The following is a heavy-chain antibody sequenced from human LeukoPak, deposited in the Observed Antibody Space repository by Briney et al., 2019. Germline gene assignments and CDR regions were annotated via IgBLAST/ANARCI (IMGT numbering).Heavy chain of an antibody. CDR3: AKESAYSSGWYGGYYLDY. CDR1: GFTFSSYS. CDR2: ISSSSSYI. Sequence: GGSLRLSCAASGFTFSSYSMNWVRQAPGKGLEWVSSISSSSSYIYYADSVKGRFTISRDNAKNSLYLQMNSLRAEDTAVYYCAKESAYSSGWYGGYYLDYWGQGTLVTVSS. D-gene: IGHD6-19*01. V-gene: IGHV3-21*01. J-gene: IGHJ4*02.